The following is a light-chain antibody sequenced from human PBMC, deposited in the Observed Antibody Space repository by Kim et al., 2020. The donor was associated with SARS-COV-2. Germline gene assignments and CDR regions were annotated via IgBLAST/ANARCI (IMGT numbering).Light chain of an antibody. J-gene: IGLJ2*01. Sequence: GQSGTISCTGTSSYVGGYNYVSWYQQHPGKAPKLMIYEVSKRPSGVPDRFSGSKSGNTASLTVSGLQAEDEADYYCSSYAGSNNLVFGGGTQLTVL. CDR3: SSYAGSNNLV. CDR2: EVS. V-gene: IGLV2-8*01. CDR1: SSYVGGYNY.